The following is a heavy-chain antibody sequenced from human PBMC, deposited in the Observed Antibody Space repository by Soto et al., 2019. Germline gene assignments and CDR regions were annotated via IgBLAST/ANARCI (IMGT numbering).Heavy chain of an antibody. J-gene: IGHJ4*01. CDR2: IYYSGST. V-gene: IGHV4-59*01. D-gene: IGHD3-10*01. Sequence: QVQLQESGPGLVKPSETLSLTCTVSGGSISSYYWSWIRQTPGKGLEWIGYIYYSGSTNYNPSLKSRVTISVDTSKNQFSLKLSSVTAADTAVYYCARDYYGSGSPPLGDWGHGTLVTVSS. CDR1: GGSISSYY. CDR3: ARDYYGSGSPPLGD.